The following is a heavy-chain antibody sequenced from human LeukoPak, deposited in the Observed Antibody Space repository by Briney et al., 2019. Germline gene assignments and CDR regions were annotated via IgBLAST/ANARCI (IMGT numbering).Heavy chain of an antibody. J-gene: IGHJ5*02. Sequence: SKTLSLTCTVSGGSISSGDYFWSWIRQHPERGLEWIGYIYNTGNTYCNPSLKSRVTLSVDTSKNQFSLKLTSVTAADTAVYYCARRGGGRWFDPWGQGTLVTVSS. V-gene: IGHV4-31*03. CDR3: ARRGGGRWFDP. CDR2: IYNTGNT. CDR1: GGSISSGDYF. D-gene: IGHD3-16*01.